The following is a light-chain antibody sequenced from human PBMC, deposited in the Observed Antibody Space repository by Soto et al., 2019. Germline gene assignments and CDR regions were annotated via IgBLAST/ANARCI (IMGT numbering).Light chain of an antibody. J-gene: IGLJ1*01. CDR2: EVS. CDR1: SSDVGGYNY. Sequence: QSVLTQPPSASGSPGQSVTISCTGTSSDVGGYNYVSWYQQHPGKAPKLMIYEVSKRPSGVPDRFSGSKSGNTASLTVSGLQAEDEADYYCSSYAGSPVCGNGTKVT. CDR3: SSYAGSPV. V-gene: IGLV2-8*01.